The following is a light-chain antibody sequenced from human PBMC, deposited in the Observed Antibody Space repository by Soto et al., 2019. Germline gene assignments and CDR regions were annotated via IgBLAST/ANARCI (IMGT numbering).Light chain of an antibody. CDR3: SSYAGSSTWV. CDR2: DVS. V-gene: IGLV2-8*01. J-gene: IGLJ2*01. Sequence: QSAPTQPPSASGFPGQSATISCTGTSSDVGGYNYVSWYQQYPGKAPKLMIYDVSKRPSGVPDRFSGSKSGNTASLTVSGLQAEDEADYYCSSYAGSSTWVFGGGTKLTVL. CDR1: SSDVGGYNY.